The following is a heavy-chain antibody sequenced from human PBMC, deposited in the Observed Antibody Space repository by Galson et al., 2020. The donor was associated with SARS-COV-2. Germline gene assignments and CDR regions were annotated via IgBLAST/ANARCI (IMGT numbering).Heavy chain of an antibody. V-gene: IGHV3-7*01. D-gene: IGHD3-10*01. Sequence: LSLTCAASGFTFSSYWMSWVRQAPGKGLEWVANIKQDGSEKYYMDSVTGRFTISRDNAKNSLYLQMNSLRAEDTAVYYCASLWLGPTVLILDYYYYMDVWGKGTTVTVSS. CDR3: ASLWLGPTVLILDYYYYMDV. CDR1: GFTFSSYW. CDR2: IKQDGSEK. J-gene: IGHJ6*03.